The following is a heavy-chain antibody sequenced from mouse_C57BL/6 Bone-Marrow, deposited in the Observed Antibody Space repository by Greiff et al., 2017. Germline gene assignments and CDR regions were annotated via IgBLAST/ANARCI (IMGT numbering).Heavy chain of an antibody. CDR1: GYTFTSYW. CDR3: ARREAMITTSYYAMDY. Sequence: QVQLQQSGAELVMPGASVKLSCKASGYTFTSYWMHWVKQRPGQGLEWIGEIDPSDSYTNYNQQFKGKSTLTVDKSSSTAYMQLSSLTSEDSAVYYCARREAMITTSYYAMDYWGQGTSVTVSS. D-gene: IGHD2-4*01. V-gene: IGHV1-69*01. CDR2: IDPSDSYT. J-gene: IGHJ4*01.